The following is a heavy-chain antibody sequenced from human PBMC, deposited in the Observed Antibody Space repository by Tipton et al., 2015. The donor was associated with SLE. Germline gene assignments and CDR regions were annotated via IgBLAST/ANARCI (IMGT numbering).Heavy chain of an antibody. V-gene: IGHV4-59*01. Sequence: TLSLTCSVSGGSISHFYWSWIWQPPGKGLEWIAYIYYSGTTNYNPSLKSRVSISVDTSKNHFSLNLYSVTAADTAVYYCARGSRGVGFDVWGHGTTVIVSS. CDR3: ARGSRGVGFDV. CDR1: GGSISHFY. J-gene: IGHJ6*02. D-gene: IGHD3-10*01. CDR2: IYYSGTT.